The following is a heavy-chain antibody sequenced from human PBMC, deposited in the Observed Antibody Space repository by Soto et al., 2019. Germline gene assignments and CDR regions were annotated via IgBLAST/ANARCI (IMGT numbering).Heavy chain of an antibody. D-gene: IGHD3-10*01. CDR2: ISSSSSYI. CDR3: ARLLWFGEPKIDY. CDR1: GFTFSSYS. V-gene: IGHV3-21*01. J-gene: IGHJ4*02. Sequence: GGSLRLSCAASGFTFSSYSMNWVRQAPGKGLEWVSSISSSSSYIYYADSVKGRFTISSDNAKNSLYLQMNSLRAEDTAVYYCARLLWFGEPKIDYWGQGTLVTVSS.